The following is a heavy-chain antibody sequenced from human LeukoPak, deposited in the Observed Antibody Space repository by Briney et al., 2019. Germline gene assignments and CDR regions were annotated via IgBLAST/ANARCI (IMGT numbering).Heavy chain of an antibody. CDR3: AKAAGLGYCSGGSCYGADAFDI. Sequence: GGSLRLSCAASGFTFSSCWMSWVRQAPGKGLEWVANIKQDGSEKYYVDSVKGRFTISRDNTKNSLYLQMNSLRAEDTALYYCAKAAGLGYCSGGSCYGADAFDIWGQGTMVTVSS. V-gene: IGHV3-7*03. J-gene: IGHJ3*02. CDR2: IKQDGSEK. CDR1: GFTFSSCW. D-gene: IGHD2-15*01.